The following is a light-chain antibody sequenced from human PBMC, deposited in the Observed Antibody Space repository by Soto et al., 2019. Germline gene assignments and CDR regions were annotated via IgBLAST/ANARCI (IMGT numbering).Light chain of an antibody. J-gene: IGLJ2*01. Sequence: QSALTQPASVSGSPGQSITISCTGTSSDVGGYNYVSWYQQHPGKAPKLMIYDVSNRPSGVSNRFSGSMSGNTASLTISGLQAEDEADYYCSSYTRSSPLGFGGGTQLTVL. V-gene: IGLV2-14*01. CDR2: DVS. CDR3: SSYTRSSPLG. CDR1: SSDVGGYNY.